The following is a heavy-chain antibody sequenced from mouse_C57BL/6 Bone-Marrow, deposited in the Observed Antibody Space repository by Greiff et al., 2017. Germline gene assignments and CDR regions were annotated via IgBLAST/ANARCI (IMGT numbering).Heavy chain of an antibody. J-gene: IGHJ3*01. D-gene: IGHD1-1*01. CDR1: GYTFTSYW. CDR2: INPSNGGT. Sequence: QVHVQQSGTELVKPGASVKLSCKASGYTFTSYWMHWVKQRPGQGLEWIGNINPSNGGTNYNEKFKSKATLTVDKSSSTAYMQLSSLTSEDSAVYCCASGELLRYFPLAFWGQGTLVNVSA. CDR3: ASGELLRYFPLAF. V-gene: IGHV1-53*01.